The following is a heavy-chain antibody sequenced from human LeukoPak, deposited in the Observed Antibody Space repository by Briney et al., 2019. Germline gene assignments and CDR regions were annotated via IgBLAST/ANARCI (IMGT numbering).Heavy chain of an antibody. Sequence: SETLSLTCTVSGGSISSYYWSWIRQPAGRGLEWIGRIYTSGSTNYNPSLKSRVTISVDKSKNQFSLKLSSVTAADTAVYYCARDDVTAMVPDASDIWGQGTMVTVSS. J-gene: IGHJ3*02. V-gene: IGHV4-4*07. CDR2: IYTSGST. D-gene: IGHD5-18*01. CDR1: GGSISSYY. CDR3: ARDDVTAMVPDASDI.